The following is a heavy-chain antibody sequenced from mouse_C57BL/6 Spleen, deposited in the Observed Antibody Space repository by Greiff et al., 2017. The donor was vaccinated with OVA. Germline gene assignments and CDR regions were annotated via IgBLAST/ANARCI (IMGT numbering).Heavy chain of an antibody. Sequence: VQLQQSGAELVRPGSSVKLSCKASGYTFTSYWMDWVKQRPGQGLEWIGNIYPSDSETHYNQKFKDKATLTVDKSSSTAYMQLSSLTSEDSAVYYCARFITTVVPYYAMDYWGQGTSVTVSS. D-gene: IGHD1-1*01. CDR3: ARFITTVVPYYAMDY. CDR1: GYTFTSYW. V-gene: IGHV1-61*01. CDR2: IYPSDSET. J-gene: IGHJ4*01.